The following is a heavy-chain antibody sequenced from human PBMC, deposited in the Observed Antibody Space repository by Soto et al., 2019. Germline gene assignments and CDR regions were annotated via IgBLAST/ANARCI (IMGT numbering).Heavy chain of an antibody. J-gene: IGHJ6*02. CDR2: IYYSGST. CDR3: ARDVLISTPGGNDFWIGAQWGYYYGMDV. V-gene: IGHV4-61*01. Sequence: NPSETLSLTCTVSGGSVSRGSYYWSWIRQPPWKGLEWIGYIYYSGSTNYNPSLKSRVTISVDTSKNQFSLKLSSVTAADTAVYYCARDVLISTPGGNDFWIGAQWGYYYGMDVWGQGTTVTVSS. CDR1: GGSVSRGSYY. D-gene: IGHD3-3*01.